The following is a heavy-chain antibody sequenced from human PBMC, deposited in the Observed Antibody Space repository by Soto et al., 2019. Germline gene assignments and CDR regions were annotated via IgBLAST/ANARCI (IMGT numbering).Heavy chain of an antibody. V-gene: IGHV1-69*13. J-gene: IGHJ4*02. Sequence: SVKVSCKASGGTFSSYAISWVRQAPGQGLEWMGGIIPIFGTANYAQKFQGRVTITADESTSTAYMELSSLRSEDTAVYYCARGDTAMVTLPYFDYWGQGTLVTVSS. D-gene: IGHD5-18*01. CDR2: IIPIFGTA. CDR1: GGTFSSYA. CDR3: ARGDTAMVTLPYFDY.